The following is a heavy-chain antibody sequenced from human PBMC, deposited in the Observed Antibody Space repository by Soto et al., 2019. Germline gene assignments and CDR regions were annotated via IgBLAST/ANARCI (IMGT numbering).Heavy chain of an antibody. D-gene: IGHD1-26*01. J-gene: IGHJ4*02. Sequence: GGSLRLSYAASGFTFNNAWMNWVRQAPGKGLEWVGRIKSKTDGGTTDYAAPVKGRFTISRDVSSNTLYLQMNSLKTEDTAVYYCTTDRGSGSYFSDYWGQGTLVTVSS. CDR2: IKSKTDGGTT. V-gene: IGHV3-15*07. CDR3: TTDRGSGSYFSDY. CDR1: GFTFNNAW.